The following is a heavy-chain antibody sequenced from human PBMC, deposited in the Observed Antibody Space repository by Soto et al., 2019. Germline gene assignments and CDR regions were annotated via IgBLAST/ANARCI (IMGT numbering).Heavy chain of an antibody. CDR3: TTDYLLLSYYYYGMDV. CDR1: GFTFSNAW. Sequence: GGSLRLSCAASGFTFSNAWMNWVRQAPGKGLEWVGRIKSKTDGGTTDYAAPVKGRFTISRDDSKNTLYLQMNSLKTEDTAVYYCTTDYLLLSYYYYGMDVWGQGTTVTVSS. V-gene: IGHV3-15*07. CDR2: IKSKTDGGTT. J-gene: IGHJ6*02. D-gene: IGHD2-15*01.